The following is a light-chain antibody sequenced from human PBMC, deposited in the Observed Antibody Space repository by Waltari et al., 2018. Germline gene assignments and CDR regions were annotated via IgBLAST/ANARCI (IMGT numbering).Light chain of an antibody. CDR1: QSISSSS. CDR2: DAS. J-gene: IGKJ4*01. CDR3: QQRSSWPLT. V-gene: IGKV3-11*01. Sequence: DIVLTQSPDTLSLSPGETATLSCRASQSISSSSLAWYQHQPGQAPRLLIFDASHRATGIPARFAGSGSGTDFTLTITSLEPEDFAVYYCQQRSSWPLTFGGGTKVEIK.